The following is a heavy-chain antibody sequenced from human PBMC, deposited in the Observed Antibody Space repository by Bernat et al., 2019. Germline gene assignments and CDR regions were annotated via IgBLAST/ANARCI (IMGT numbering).Heavy chain of an antibody. Sequence: EVQLVESGGGLVKPGGSLRLSCAASGFTFSNAWMSWVRQAPGKGLEWVGRIKSKTDGGTTDYAAPVKGRFTISRDDSKNTLYLQMNSLKTEDTAVYYCTSHPDIVLVVYAAFDPWGQGTLVTVSS. CDR3: TSHPDIVLVVYAAFDP. D-gene: IGHD2-8*02. J-gene: IGHJ5*02. CDR2: IKSKTDGGTT. V-gene: IGHV3-15*01. CDR1: GFTFSNAW.